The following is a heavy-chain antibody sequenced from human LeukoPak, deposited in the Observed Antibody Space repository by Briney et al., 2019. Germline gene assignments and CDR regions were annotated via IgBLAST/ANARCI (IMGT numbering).Heavy chain of an antibody. CDR3: ARDYYGSGSYYAPFDP. J-gene: IGHJ5*02. CDR2: IYYSGST. Sequence: SETLSLTCAVYGVSFSSYYWGWIRQPPGKGLEWIGSIYYSGSTYYNPSLKSRVTISVDTSKNQFSLKLSSVTAADTAVYYCARDYYGSGSYYAPFDPWGQGTLVTVSS. V-gene: IGHV4-39*07. CDR1: GVSFSSYY. D-gene: IGHD3-10*01.